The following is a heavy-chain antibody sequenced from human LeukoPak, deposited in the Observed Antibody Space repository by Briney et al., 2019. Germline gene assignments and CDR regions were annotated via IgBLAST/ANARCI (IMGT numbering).Heavy chain of an antibody. Sequence: PSGTLSLTCTVSGGSISSSSYYWGWIRQPPGKGLEWIGSIYYSGSTYYNPSLKSRVTISVDTSKNQFSLKLSSVTAADTAVYYCARDGVYGDYYYGMDVWGQGTTVTVSS. CDR3: ARDGVYGDYYYGMDV. V-gene: IGHV4-39*07. CDR1: GGSISSSSYY. D-gene: IGHD3-16*01. J-gene: IGHJ6*02. CDR2: IYYSGST.